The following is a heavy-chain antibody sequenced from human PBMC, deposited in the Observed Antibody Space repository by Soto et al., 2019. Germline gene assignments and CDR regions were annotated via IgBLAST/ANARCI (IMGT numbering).Heavy chain of an antibody. CDR2: IHYSGST. D-gene: IGHD2-15*01. CDR1: GDSISITSYY. J-gene: IGHJ4*02. CDR3: ASTKDETLYFDY. V-gene: IGHV4-39*01. Sequence: QLQLQESGPGLVKPSETLSLTCTVSGDSISITSYYWGWVRQPPGKELEWIGSIHYSGSTHYNPSLQSRVTISGDASKKQFSLKLRSVTAADTAVYYCASTKDETLYFDYWGQGTLVTVSS.